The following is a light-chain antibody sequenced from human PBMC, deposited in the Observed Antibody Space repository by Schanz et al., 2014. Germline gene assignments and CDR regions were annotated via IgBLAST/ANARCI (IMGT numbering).Light chain of an antibody. CDR2: TNN. CDR3: ATWDDSLSALV. J-gene: IGLJ2*01. Sequence: QSVLTQPPSASGTPGQRVTISCSGSSSNIGSNFAYWYQQLPGTAPKLLIYTNNQRPSGVPDRFSGSKSDTSVSLAISGLQSDDEANYYCATWDDSLSALVFGGGTKLTVL. CDR1: SSNIGSNF. V-gene: IGLV1-47*02.